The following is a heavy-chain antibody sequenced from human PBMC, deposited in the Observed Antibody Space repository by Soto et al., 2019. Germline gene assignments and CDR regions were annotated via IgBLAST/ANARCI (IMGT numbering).Heavy chain of an antibody. V-gene: IGHV3-23*01. CDR2: ISGSVGST. Sequence: GGSLRLSCAASGFTFSSYAMSWVRQAPGKGLEWVSAISGSVGSTYYADSVKGRFTISRDNSKNTLYLQMNSLRAEDTAVYYCAKGGGDRYSSRRWGYYFDYWGQGTLVTVSS. J-gene: IGHJ4*02. CDR3: AKGGGDRYSSRRWGYYFDY. CDR1: GFTFSSYA. D-gene: IGHD6-13*01.